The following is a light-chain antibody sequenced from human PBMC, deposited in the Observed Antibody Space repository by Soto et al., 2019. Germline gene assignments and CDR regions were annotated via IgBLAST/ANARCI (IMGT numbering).Light chain of an antibody. Sequence: EIVMTQSPATLSVSPGERATLSCRASQSVSSNLAWYQQKPGQAPRLLIYGASTRATGIPARFSGSGSGTEFTLTISSLQSEDFVVFYCQQYNNWPPWTFGKGTKVDIK. CDR2: GAS. J-gene: IGKJ1*01. CDR1: QSVSSN. CDR3: QQYNNWPPWT. V-gene: IGKV3-15*01.